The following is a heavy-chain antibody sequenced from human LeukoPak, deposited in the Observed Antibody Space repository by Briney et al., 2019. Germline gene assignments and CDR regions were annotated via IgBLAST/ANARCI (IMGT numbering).Heavy chain of an antibody. J-gene: IGHJ6*02. CDR1: GVSISSYY. CDR2: IYTSGST. V-gene: IGHV4-4*07. CDR3: ARDQYCSSTSCYKAYYYGMDV. Sequence: SETLSLTCTVSGVSISSYYWSWLRQPAGKGLEWIGRIYTSGSTNYNPSLKSRVTMSVDTSKNQFSLKLSSVTAADTAVYYCARDQYCSSTSCYKAYYYGMDVWGQGTTVTVSS. D-gene: IGHD2-2*01.